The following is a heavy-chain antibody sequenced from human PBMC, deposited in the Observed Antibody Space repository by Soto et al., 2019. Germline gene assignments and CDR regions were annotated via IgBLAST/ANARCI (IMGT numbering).Heavy chain of an antibody. CDR2: ISTYNGNI. D-gene: IGHD2-21*02. CDR1: GYTFTNYG. CDR3: GRQDRTALRSYSYYGMDV. Sequence: QVQLVQSGAEVKKPGASVKVSCKASGYTFTNYGISWVRQAPGQGLEWMGWISTYNGNINYAQKVQGRVTMTTDTSTSTAYMELRSLRSDDKAVYYCGRQDRTALRSYSYYGMDVWGQGTTVTVSS. J-gene: IGHJ6*02. V-gene: IGHV1-18*01.